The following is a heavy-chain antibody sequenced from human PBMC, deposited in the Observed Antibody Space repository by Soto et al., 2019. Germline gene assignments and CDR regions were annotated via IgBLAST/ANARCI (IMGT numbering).Heavy chain of an antibody. V-gene: IGHV3-21*06. CDR3: ARESEDLTSNFGY. Sequence: LRLSCAASGFTFARYSMNWVRQAPGKGLEWVSSISSTTNYIYYGDSMKGRFTISRDNAKNSLYLEMNSLRAEDTAVYYCARESEDLTSNFGYWGQGTLVTVSS. J-gene: IGHJ4*02. CDR2: ISSTTNYI. CDR1: GFTFARYS.